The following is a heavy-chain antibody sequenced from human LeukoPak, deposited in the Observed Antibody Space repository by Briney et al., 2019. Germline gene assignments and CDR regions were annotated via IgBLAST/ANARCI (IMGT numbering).Heavy chain of an antibody. CDR3: ARRVDGAYGSDY. CDR2: INPNSGGR. Sequence: ASVKVSWKASGYTFIDDYMHWVRQAPGQGLEWMGWINPNSGGRNYAQKFQGRVTMTRDTSISTAYMELSRLRSDDTAVYYCARRVDGAYGSDYWGQEPWSPSP. CDR1: GYTFIDDY. J-gene: IGHJ4*01. D-gene: IGHD4-17*01. V-gene: IGHV1-2*02.